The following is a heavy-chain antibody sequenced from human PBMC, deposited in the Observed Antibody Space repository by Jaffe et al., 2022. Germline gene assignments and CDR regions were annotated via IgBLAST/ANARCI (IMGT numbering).Heavy chain of an antibody. V-gene: IGHV3-48*03. J-gene: IGHJ4*02. CDR1: ETVPLSAFE. D-gene: IGHD1-26*01. CDR3: ARHRGVEVEATHVDY. Sequence: EAQLVESGGGLVQPGGSLRLSCTASETVPLSAFEMKWVRQAPGKGLEWVASITRGGYTTHYADSVEGRFTVSRDNANNSLFLQMTSLRVDDSAVYYCARHRGVEVEATHVDYWGQGTLVTVSS. CDR2: ITRGGYTT.